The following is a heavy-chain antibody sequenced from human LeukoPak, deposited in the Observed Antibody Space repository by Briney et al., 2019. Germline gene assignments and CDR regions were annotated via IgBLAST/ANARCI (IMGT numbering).Heavy chain of an antibody. Sequence: GGSLRLSCAASGFSVSDKYMSWVRQAPGKGLEWVSVLYTGGNIYYADSVKGRFTISRDNAKNSLYLQMNSLRAEDTAVYYCARDLVQLWSKDFWGQGTLVTVSS. CDR1: GFSVSDKY. CDR2: LYTGGNI. D-gene: IGHD5-18*01. V-gene: IGHV3-53*01. CDR3: ARDLVQLWSKDF. J-gene: IGHJ4*02.